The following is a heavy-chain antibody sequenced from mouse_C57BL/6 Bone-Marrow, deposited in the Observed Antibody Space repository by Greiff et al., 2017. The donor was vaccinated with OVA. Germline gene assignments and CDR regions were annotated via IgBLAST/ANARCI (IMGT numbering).Heavy chain of an antibody. J-gene: IGHJ1*03. V-gene: IGHV5-4*01. CDR1: GFTFSSYA. Sequence: VQLKESGGGLVKPGGSLKLSCAASGFTFSSYAMSWVRQTPEKRLEWVATISDGGSYTYYPDNVKGRFTISRDNAKNNLYLQMSHLKSEDTAMYYCARATVVATRYFDVWGTGTTVTVSS. CDR2: ISDGGSYT. CDR3: ARATVVATRYFDV. D-gene: IGHD1-1*01.